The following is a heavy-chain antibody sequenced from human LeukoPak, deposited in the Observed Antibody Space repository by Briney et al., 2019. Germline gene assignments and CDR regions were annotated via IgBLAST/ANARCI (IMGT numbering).Heavy chain of an antibody. CDR1: GFTFSSYA. V-gene: IGHV3-30-3*01. CDR2: ISYDGSNK. J-gene: IGHJ4*02. D-gene: IGHD3-10*01. CDR3: ARDHRGVRDYFDY. Sequence: GRSLRPSCAASGFTFSSYAMHWVRQAPGKGLEWVAVISYDGSNKYYADSVKGRFTISRDNSKNTLYLQMNSLRAEDTAVYYCARDHRGVRDYFDYWGQGTLVTVSS.